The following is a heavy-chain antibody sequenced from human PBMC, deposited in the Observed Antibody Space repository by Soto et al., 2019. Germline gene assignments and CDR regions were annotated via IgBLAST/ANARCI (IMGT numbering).Heavy chain of an antibody. V-gene: IGHV3-48*01. Sequence: GGSLRLSCAASAFTFTSYKMNWVRQAPGKGLEWVSYISSSSSTIYYADSVKGRFTISRDNAKNSLYLQMNNLRVEDTAVYYCARDRWWLVHWGQGTLVTVSS. CDR3: ARDRWWLVH. CDR1: AFTFTSYK. J-gene: IGHJ4*02. CDR2: ISSSSSTI. D-gene: IGHD6-19*01.